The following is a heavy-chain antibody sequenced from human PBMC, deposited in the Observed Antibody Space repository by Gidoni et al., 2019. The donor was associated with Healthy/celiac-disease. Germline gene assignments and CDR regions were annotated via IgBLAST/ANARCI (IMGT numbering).Heavy chain of an antibody. CDR1: GGSIRGSSYS. J-gene: IGHJ6*02. Sequence: QLQLQESGPGLVKPSETLSLTCTVSGGSIRGSSYSWGWIRQPPGKGLEWIGSIYYSWSTYYNPSLKSRVTISVDTSKNQFSLKLSSVTAADTAVYYCARLSSSGYLAFYYYYGMDVWGQGTTVTVSS. CDR2: IYYSWST. CDR3: ARLSSSGYLAFYYYYGMDV. V-gene: IGHV4-39*01. D-gene: IGHD3-3*01.